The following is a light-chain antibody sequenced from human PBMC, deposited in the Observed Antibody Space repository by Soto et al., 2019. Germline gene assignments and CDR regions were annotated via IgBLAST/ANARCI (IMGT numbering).Light chain of an antibody. Sequence: QSVLTQPPSASGTPGQRVTISCSGSSSNIGSNTVNWYQQLPGTAPKLLSYSNNQRPSGVPDRFSGSKSGTSASLAISGLQSEDEADYYCAAWDDSLNAPHVVFGGGTKLTVL. CDR1: SSNIGSNT. CDR3: AAWDDSLNAPHVV. V-gene: IGLV1-44*01. CDR2: SNN. J-gene: IGLJ2*01.